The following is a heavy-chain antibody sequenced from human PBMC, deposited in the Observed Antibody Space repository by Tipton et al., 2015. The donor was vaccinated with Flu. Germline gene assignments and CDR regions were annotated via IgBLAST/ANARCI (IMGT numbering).Heavy chain of an antibody. V-gene: IGHV4-34*01. J-gene: IGHJ5*02. Sequence: TLSLTCAVYGGSFSGYYWSWIRQSPGKGLEWIGEINQSGRPNYNPSLKNRVTISVDTSKNQFSLSLTSVTAADTAMYYCARGSWEVRFDPWGQGTRVTVSS. D-gene: IGHD1-26*01. CDR1: GGSFSGYY. CDR3: ARGSWEVRFDP. CDR2: INQSGRP.